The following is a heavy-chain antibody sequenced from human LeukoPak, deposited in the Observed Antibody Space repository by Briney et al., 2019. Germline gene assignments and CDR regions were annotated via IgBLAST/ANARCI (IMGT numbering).Heavy chain of an antibody. D-gene: IGHD4-17*01. CDR2: IYYRGST. Sequence: PSETLSLTCAVYGGSFSGYYWSWIRQPPGKGLEWIGYIYYRGSTNYNPSLKSRVTFSVDTSKNQFFLKLNSVTAADTAVYYCARGGDYGDLRYFDYWGQGTLVTVSS. J-gene: IGHJ4*02. CDR3: ARGGDYGDLRYFDY. V-gene: IGHV4-59*01. CDR1: GGSFSGYY.